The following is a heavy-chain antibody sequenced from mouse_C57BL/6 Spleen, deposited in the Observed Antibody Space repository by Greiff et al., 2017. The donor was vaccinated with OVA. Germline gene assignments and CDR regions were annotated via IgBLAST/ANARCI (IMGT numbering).Heavy chain of an antibody. Sequence: VQLQQSGAELVRPGSSVKLSCKASGYTFTGYTMDWVKQRPGQGLEWIGYIYPSDSGTQYNQKFKDKATLTAEQSSSTAYMQLSSLTSDDSAVYYCARGDYDGISPARFAYWGQGTLVTVSA. J-gene: IGHJ3*01. CDR3: ARGDYDGISPARFAY. CDR1: GYTFTGYT. D-gene: IGHD1-1*01. CDR2: IYPSDSGT. V-gene: IGHV1-61*01.